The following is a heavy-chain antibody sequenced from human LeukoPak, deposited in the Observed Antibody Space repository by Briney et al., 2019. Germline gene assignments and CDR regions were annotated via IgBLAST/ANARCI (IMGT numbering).Heavy chain of an antibody. CDR3: GRFHYDSSAYLADFGY. CDR2: MNHDGSHK. V-gene: IGHV3-7*01. J-gene: IGHJ4*02. D-gene: IGHD3-22*01. Sequence: ETLSLTRTVSGGSISSYCWSWIRQPPGKGLEWVANMNHDGSHKYYLDSVRDRFTISRDNAKNSLYLQMNSLRAEDTAVYYCGRFHYDSSAYLADFGYWGQGTLVTVSS. CDR1: GGSISSYC.